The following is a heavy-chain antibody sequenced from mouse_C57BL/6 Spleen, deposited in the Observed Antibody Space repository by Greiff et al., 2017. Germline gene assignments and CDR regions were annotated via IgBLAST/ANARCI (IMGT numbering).Heavy chain of an antibody. Sequence: EVQRVESGGGLVKPGGSLKLSCAASGFTFSSYTMSWVRQTPEKRLEWVATISGGGGNTYYPDSVKGRFTISRDNAKNTLYLQMSSLRSEDTALYYCARRGYDYDSSWFAYWGQGTLVTVSA. CDR1: GFTFSSYT. CDR2: ISGGGGNT. V-gene: IGHV5-9*01. J-gene: IGHJ3*01. CDR3: ARRGYDYDSSWFAY. D-gene: IGHD2-4*01.